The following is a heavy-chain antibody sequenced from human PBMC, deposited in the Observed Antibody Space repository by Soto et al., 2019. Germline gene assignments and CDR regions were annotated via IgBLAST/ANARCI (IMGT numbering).Heavy chain of an antibody. Sequence: GSLRLSCAASGFTFSDYYMSWIRQAPGKGLEWVSYISSSSSYTNYADSVKGRFTISRDNAKNSLYLQMNSLRAEDTAVYYCARAEYSNTWTTEFDYWGQGTLVTVSS. CDR2: ISSSSSYT. D-gene: IGHD6-13*01. CDR3: ARAEYSNTWTTEFDY. CDR1: GFTFSDYY. V-gene: IGHV3-11*05. J-gene: IGHJ4*02.